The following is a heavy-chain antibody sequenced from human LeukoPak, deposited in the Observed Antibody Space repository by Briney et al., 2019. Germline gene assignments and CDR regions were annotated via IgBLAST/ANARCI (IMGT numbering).Heavy chain of an antibody. Sequence: ASVKVSCTASGYTFTSYDINWVRQATGQGLEWMGWMNPNSGNTGYAQKFQGRVTMTRNTSISTAYMELSSLRSEDTAVYYCARGVKSHSKYRNPYYFDYWGQGTLVTVSS. V-gene: IGHV1-8*01. CDR2: MNPNSGNT. D-gene: IGHD5-12*01. CDR3: ARGVKSHSKYRNPYYFDY. J-gene: IGHJ4*02. CDR1: GYTFTSYD.